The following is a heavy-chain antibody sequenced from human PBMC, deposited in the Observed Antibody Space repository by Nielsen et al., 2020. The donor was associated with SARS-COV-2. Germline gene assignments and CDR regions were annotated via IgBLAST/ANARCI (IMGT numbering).Heavy chain of an antibody. D-gene: IGHD7-27*01. CDR3: ARDLAETGDAFDI. CDR2: ISYDESNK. Sequence: GESLKISCAASGFTFSSYGMHWVRQAPGKGLEWVAVISYDESNKYYADSVKGRFTISRDNSKNTLYLQMNSLRAEDTAVYYCARDLAETGDAFDIWGQGTMVTVSS. CDR1: GFTFSSYG. J-gene: IGHJ3*02. V-gene: IGHV3-30*03.